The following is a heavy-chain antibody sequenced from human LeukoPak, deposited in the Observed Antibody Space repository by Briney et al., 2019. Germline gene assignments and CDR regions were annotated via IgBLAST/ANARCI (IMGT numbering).Heavy chain of an antibody. CDR1: GGSISSYY. Sequence: SETLSLTCTVSGGSISSYYWSWIRQPPGKGLEWIGYIYYSGSTNYNPSLKSRVTISVDTSKNQFSLKLSSVTAADTAVYYCARRGSGSYQTIDYWGQGTLVTVSS. J-gene: IGHJ4*02. V-gene: IGHV4-59*08. CDR3: ARRGSGSYQTIDY. CDR2: IYYSGST. D-gene: IGHD1-26*01.